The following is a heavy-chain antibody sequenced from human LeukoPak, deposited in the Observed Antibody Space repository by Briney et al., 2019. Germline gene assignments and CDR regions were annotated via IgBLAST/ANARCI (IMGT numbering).Heavy chain of an antibody. Sequence: SETLSLTCTVSGGSISSYYWSWIRQPAGKGLEWIGRIYTSGTTHYNPSLKSRVTMSVDTSKNQFSLKLSSVTAADTAVYYCARGRRQLLINWFGPWGQGTLVTVSS. V-gene: IGHV4-4*07. J-gene: IGHJ5*02. D-gene: IGHD6-13*01. CDR1: GGSISSYY. CDR2: IYTSGTT. CDR3: ARGRRQLLINWFGP.